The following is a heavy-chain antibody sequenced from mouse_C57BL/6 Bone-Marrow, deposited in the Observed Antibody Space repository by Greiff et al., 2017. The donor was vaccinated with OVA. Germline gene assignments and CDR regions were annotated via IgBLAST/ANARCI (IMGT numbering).Heavy chain of an antibody. CDR3: ARHGGTTVVDWYFDV. CDR2: ISTGGGST. J-gene: IGHJ1*03. D-gene: IGHD1-1*01. Sequence: EVLLVESGGGLVQPGGSLKLSCAASGFTFSDYYMYWVRQTPEKRLEWVAYISTGGGSTYYPDNVKGRFTISRDNAKNTRYLQLSRLKSEDTDMYDGARHGGTTVVDWYFDVWGTGTTVTVSS. CDR1: GFTFSDYY. V-gene: IGHV5-12*01.